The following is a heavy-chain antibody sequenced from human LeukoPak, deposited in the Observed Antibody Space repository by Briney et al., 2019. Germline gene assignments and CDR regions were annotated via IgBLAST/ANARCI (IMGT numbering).Heavy chain of an antibody. CDR1: GFTFSSYT. J-gene: IGHJ4*02. CDR3: AKDGGLWVSAHWGDS. Sequence: GGSLRLSCAASGFTFSSYTMSWVRQAPGKGLEWVSTITTSDGNTYYADSVKGRFTVSRDNSKNSLFLQMNSLRAEDTAVYYCAKDGGLWVSAHWGDSWGRGTLVTVSS. CDR2: ITTSDGNT. V-gene: IGHV3-23*01. D-gene: IGHD7-27*01.